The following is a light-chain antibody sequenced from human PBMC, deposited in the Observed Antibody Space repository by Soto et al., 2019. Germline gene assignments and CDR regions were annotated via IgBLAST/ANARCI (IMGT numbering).Light chain of an antibody. CDR2: RNN. J-gene: IGLJ1*01. CDR1: SSTIGSDY. V-gene: IGLV1-47*01. CDR3: AAWDDSLSGYV. Sequence: QSALAQPPSASGTPGQRVTISCSGSSSTIGSDYVYWYQQFPGTAPKLLIYRNNQRPSGVPDRFSGSKSGTSASLAISGLRSEDEADYYCAAWDDSLSGYVFGTGTKVTVL.